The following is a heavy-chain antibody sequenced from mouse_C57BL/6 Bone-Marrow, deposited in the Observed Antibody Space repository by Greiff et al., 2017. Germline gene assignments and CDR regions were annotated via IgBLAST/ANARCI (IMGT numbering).Heavy chain of an antibody. D-gene: IGHD1-1*01. J-gene: IGHJ1*03. CDR2: ISDGGSYT. V-gene: IGHV5-4*01. CDR3: AREGYYGSSYWYFDV. Sequence: EVMLVESGGGLVKPGGSLKLSCAASGFTFSSYAMSWVRQTPEKRLEWVATISDGGSYTYYPDNVKGRFTISRDNAKNNLYLQMSHLKSEDTAMYYCAREGYYGSSYWYFDVWGTGTTVTVSS. CDR1: GFTFSSYA.